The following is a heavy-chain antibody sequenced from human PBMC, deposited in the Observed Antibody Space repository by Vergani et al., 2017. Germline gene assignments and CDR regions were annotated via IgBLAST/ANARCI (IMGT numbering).Heavy chain of an antibody. CDR2: INDNGCT. D-gene: IGHD3-10*01. Sequence: QVHLQQWGTGLLKPSETLSLTCEVQGESFSGHYWSWIRQPPGKGLEWIGEINDNGCTNYNPLFESRVIVSADTSKNQFSMKLISVTAADTAMYFCAVRPRVNMVRGEILTKRTFDYWSPGTLVTVSS. V-gene: IGHV4-34*01. CDR3: AVRPRVNMVRGEILTKRTFDY. CDR1: GESFSGHY. J-gene: IGHJ4*02.